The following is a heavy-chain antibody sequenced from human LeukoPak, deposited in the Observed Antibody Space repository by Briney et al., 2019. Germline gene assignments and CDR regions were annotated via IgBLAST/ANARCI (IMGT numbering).Heavy chain of an antibody. Sequence: PGGSLRLSCTASGFTFSASPMHWVRQASGKGLEWVGRITSTYATAYAASVKGRFTISRDDSKSTTYLQMNSLETEDTAVYFRTREGCGATSCYTNDYWGQGTLGTVSS. CDR2: ITSTYAT. D-gene: IGHD2-2*02. CDR3: TREGCGATSCYTNDY. J-gene: IGHJ4*02. V-gene: IGHV3-73*01. CDR1: GFTFSASP.